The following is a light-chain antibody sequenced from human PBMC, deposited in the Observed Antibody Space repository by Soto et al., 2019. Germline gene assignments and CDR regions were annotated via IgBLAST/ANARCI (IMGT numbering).Light chain of an antibody. V-gene: IGKV3D-20*02. Sequence: EIVFTQSPGTLSLSPGESVTISWRASQSVAGSYLAWYQQKPGQAPRLLIYGASSRATGFPDRFSGSESGTEFTLTISSLEPEDFAAYYCQQRSNWHSLTFGGGTKVDIK. CDR2: GAS. J-gene: IGKJ4*01. CDR1: QSVAGSY. CDR3: QQRSNWHSLT.